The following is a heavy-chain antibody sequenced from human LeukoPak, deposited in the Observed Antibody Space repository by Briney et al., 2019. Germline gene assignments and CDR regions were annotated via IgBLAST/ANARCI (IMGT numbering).Heavy chain of an antibody. CDR1: GFTVSTYW. D-gene: IGHD3-22*01. CDR3: ARDLTGPYDH. Sequence: QSGGSLRLSCAASGFTVSTYWMHWVRQAPGKGLVWVARINVEGNYIDYAESVKGRFTISRDSAKNTLYLQMNSLRAEDTAVYSCARDLTGPYDHWGQGTLVTVSS. J-gene: IGHJ4*02. V-gene: IGHV3-74*01. CDR2: INVEGNYI.